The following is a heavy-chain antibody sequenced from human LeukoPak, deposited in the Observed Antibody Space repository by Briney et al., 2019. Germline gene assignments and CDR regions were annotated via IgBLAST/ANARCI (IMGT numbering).Heavy chain of an antibody. Sequence: KPSETLSLTCAVYGGSFSCYYWSWIRQPPGKGLEWIGEINHSGSTNYNPSLKSRVTISVDTSKNQFSLKLSSVTAADTAVYYCARVKHYIWGSYRYVWFDPWGQGTLVTVSS. D-gene: IGHD3-16*02. J-gene: IGHJ5*02. CDR2: INHSGST. CDR1: GGSFSCYY. CDR3: ARVKHYIWGSYRYVWFDP. V-gene: IGHV4-34*01.